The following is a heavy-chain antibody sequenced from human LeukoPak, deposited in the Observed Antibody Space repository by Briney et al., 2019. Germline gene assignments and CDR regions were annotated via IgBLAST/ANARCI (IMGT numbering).Heavy chain of an antibody. D-gene: IGHD2-15*01. CDR3: AKRGVVIRDILVGFHKEAYYFDS. V-gene: IGHV3-23*01. Sequence: GGSLRLSCSVSGITLSNYGMSWVRQAPGKGLEWVAGISDSGGSTNYADSVKGRFTISRDNPKNTLYLQMNSLRAEDTAVYFCAKRGVVIRDILVGFHKEAYYFDSWGQGALVTVSS. J-gene: IGHJ4*02. CDR2: ISDSGGST. CDR1: GITLSNYG.